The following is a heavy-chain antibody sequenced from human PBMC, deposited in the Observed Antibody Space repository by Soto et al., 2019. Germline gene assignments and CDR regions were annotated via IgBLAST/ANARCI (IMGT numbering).Heavy chain of an antibody. D-gene: IGHD3-3*01. J-gene: IGHJ5*02. CDR1: GGSFSGYY. CDR3: ARGLTYYDFWSGYPLYP. CDR2: INHSGST. V-gene: IGHV4-34*01. Sequence: QVQLQQWGAGLLKPSETLSLTCAVYGGSFSGYYWSWIRQPPGKGLEWIGEINHSGSTNYNPSLKSRVTISVDTSKNQFSLKLSSVTAADTAVYYCARGLTYYDFWSGYPLYPWGQGTLVTVSS.